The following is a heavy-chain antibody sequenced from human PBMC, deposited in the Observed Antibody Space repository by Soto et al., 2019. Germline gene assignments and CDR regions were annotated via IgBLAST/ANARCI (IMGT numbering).Heavy chain of an antibody. CDR2: ISSNGGST. D-gene: IGHD4-17*01. CDR3: ARDRYGDYAFDY. Sequence: EVQLVESGGGLVQPGGSLRLSCAASGFTFSNYAMHWVRQAPGKGLEYVSAISSNGGSTYYANSVKGRFTISRDNSKNTLYLQMGSLRAEDMAVYYCARDRYGDYAFDYWGQGTLVTVSS. V-gene: IGHV3-64*01. J-gene: IGHJ4*02. CDR1: GFTFSNYA.